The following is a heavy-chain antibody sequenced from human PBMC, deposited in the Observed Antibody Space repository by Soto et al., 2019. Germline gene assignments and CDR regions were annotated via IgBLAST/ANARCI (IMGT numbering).Heavy chain of an antibody. CDR2: IYHSGSN. CDR1: GGSISSSNW. V-gene: IGHV4-4*02. CDR3: ARYYRGSTPVY. J-gene: IGHJ4*02. D-gene: IGHD1-26*01. Sequence: QVQLQESGPGLVKPSGTLSLTCAVSGGSISSSNWWSWVRQPPGKALEWIGEIYHSGSNNYNPSLKSRVTISVDKSKIQFALKLSSLTAADSAAYNSARYYRGSTPVYWGQGTPVTVSS.